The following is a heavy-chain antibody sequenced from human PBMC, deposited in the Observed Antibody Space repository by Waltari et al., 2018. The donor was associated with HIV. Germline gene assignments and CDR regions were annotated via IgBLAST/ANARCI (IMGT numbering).Heavy chain of an antibody. J-gene: IGHJ4*02. Sequence: EVQLVESGGGLVQPGGSLRLSCAASGFTFSSYWMSWVRQAPGKGLEWVANIKQDGSEKYYVDSVKGRFTISRDNAKNSLYLQMNSLRAEDTAVYYCARDALKISIGLMITFGGVIVWGQGTLVTVSS. CDR1: GFTFSSYW. CDR3: ARDALKISIGLMITFGGVIV. CDR2: IKQDGSEK. V-gene: IGHV3-7*01. D-gene: IGHD3-16*02.